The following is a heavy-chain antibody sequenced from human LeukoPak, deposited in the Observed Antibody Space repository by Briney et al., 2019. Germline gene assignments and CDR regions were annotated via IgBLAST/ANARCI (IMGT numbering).Heavy chain of an antibody. CDR2: IRRKANSYAT. CDR1: GFTFSGFA. D-gene: IGHD5-18*01. J-gene: IGHJ4*02. Sequence: GGSVRLSCAASGFTFSGFAMHWVRQASGKGREWVGRIRRKANSYATAYAASVKVRFTISRDDSKNTAYLQMNSLKTEDMAVYYCTTDQDTAMAQPFDYWGQGTLVTVSS. V-gene: IGHV3-73*01. CDR3: TTDQDTAMAQPFDY.